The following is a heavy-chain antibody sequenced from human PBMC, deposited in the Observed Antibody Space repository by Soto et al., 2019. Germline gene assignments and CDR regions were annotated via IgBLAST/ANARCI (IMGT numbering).Heavy chain of an antibody. D-gene: IGHD6-19*01. Sequence: EVQLVESGGGLVQPGGSLRLSCVASGFTFSSFSMNWVRQSPGKGLEWVSYISTTSSTIHYADSVKGRFTISRDNAKNSLYLPMISLRDEDTAVYYCARDGAISGCFDYWGQGTLVTVSS. V-gene: IGHV3-48*02. CDR1: GFTFSSFS. CDR2: ISTTSSTI. J-gene: IGHJ4*02. CDR3: ARDGAISGCFDY.